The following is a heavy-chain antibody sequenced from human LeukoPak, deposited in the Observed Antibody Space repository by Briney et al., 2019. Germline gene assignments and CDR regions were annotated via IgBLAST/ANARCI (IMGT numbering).Heavy chain of an antibody. D-gene: IGHD2-2*01. V-gene: IGHV3-15*01. CDR3: TIPPGYCRSTSCQRNDY. CDR1: GFTFSNAW. J-gene: IGHJ4*02. Sequence: PGGSLRLSCAASGFTFSNAWMSWVRQAPGKGLEWVGRIKSKTDGGTTDYAAPVKGRFTISRDDSKNTLYLQMNSLKTEDTAVYYCTIPPGYCRSTSCQRNDYWGQGTLVTVSS. CDR2: IKSKTDGGTT.